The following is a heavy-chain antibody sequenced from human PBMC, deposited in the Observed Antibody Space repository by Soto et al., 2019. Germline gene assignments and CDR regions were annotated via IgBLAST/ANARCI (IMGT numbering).Heavy chain of an antibody. Sequence: ASVKVSCKASGYTFTGYYMHWVRQAPGQGLEWMGWINPNSGGTNYAQKFQGWVTMTRDTSISTAYMELSRLRSDDTAVYYCARGPPDIVGVPAAIRIYRMDVWGQGTTVTVSS. D-gene: IGHD2-2*01. CDR1: GYTFTGYY. V-gene: IGHV1-2*04. CDR2: INPNSGGT. J-gene: IGHJ6*02. CDR3: ARGPPDIVGVPAAIRIYRMDV.